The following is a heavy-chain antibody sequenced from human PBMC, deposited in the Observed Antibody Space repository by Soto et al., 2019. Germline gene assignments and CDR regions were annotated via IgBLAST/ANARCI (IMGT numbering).Heavy chain of an antibody. CDR1: GFSLSPRGMG. D-gene: IGHD3-16*01. CDR3: AHGLGHLGEFDY. Sequence: QITLKGSGPTLVKPTQTLTLTCTFSGFSLSPRGMGVGWIRQPPGKALEWLALFYWDDDKRYSPSLKSRPTIAVDTSKDQVVLTRTNLDPVDTAPYYGAHGLGHLGEFDYWSQGTRVTVS. J-gene: IGHJ4*02. V-gene: IGHV2-5*02. CDR2: FYWDDDK.